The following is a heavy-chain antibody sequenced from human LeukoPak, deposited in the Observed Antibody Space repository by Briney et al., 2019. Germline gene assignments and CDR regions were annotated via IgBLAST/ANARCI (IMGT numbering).Heavy chain of an antibody. J-gene: IGHJ6*04. CDR3: AELGITMIGGV. V-gene: IGHV3-13*01. D-gene: IGHD3-10*02. CDR2: IGTAGEI. CDR1: GFTFSSYD. Sequence: PGGSLRLSCAASGFTFSSYDIHWVRQATGKGLEWVSGIGTAGEIYYPGSVKGRFTISRENAKNSLYLQMNSLRGEDTAVYYCAELGITMIGGVWGKGTTVTISS.